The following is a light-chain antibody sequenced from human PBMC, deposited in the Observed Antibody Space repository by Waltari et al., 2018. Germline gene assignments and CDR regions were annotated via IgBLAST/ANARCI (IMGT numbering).Light chain of an antibody. CDR3: QSYDSSLSGLWV. CDR1: PSNTGAAYA. J-gene: IGLJ3*02. V-gene: IGLV1-40*01. Sequence: QSVLTQPPSVSGAPGQRVTIPRPGGPSNTGAAYALSWYRQLPGTAPNPLIYSNHLRPSGVPDRFSGSKSDTSASLAITGLQAEDEADYYCQSYDSSLSGLWVFGGGTKLTVL. CDR2: SNH.